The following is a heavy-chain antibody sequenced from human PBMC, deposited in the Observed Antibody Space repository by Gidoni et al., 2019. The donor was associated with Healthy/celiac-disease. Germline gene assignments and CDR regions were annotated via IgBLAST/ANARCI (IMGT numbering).Heavy chain of an antibody. Sequence: EVQLLESGGGLVQPGGSLRLSCAASGFTFSSYAMSWVRQAPGKGLEWVSAISGSGGSTYYADSVKGRFTISRDNSKNTLYLQMNSLRAEDTAVYYCAKLRGRVVVAATSFARSAGFDYWGQGTLVTVSS. CDR2: ISGSGGST. CDR1: GFTFSSYA. CDR3: AKLRGRVVVAATSFARSAGFDY. V-gene: IGHV3-23*01. D-gene: IGHD2-15*01. J-gene: IGHJ4*02.